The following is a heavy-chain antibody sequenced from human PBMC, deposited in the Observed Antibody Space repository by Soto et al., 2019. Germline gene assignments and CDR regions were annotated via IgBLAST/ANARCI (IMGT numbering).Heavy chain of an antibody. V-gene: IGHV3-30*18. CDR2: ISYDGSNK. J-gene: IGHJ4*02. Sequence: GGSLRLSCAASGFTFSSYGMHWVRQAPGKGLEWVAVISYDGSNKYYADSVKGRFTISRDNSKNRLYLQMNSLRAEDTAVYYCAKDQRKALRYYGSGSYGGPFDYWGQGTLVTVSS. D-gene: IGHD3-10*01. CDR1: GFTFSSYG. CDR3: AKDQRKALRYYGSGSYGGPFDY.